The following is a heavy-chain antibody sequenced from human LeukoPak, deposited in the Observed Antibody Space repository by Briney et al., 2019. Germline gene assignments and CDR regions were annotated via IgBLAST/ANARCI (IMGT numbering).Heavy chain of an antibody. D-gene: IGHD1-1*01. J-gene: IGHJ4*02. CDR3: ARDSPLGTDFDY. CDR1: GFTFSSYW. V-gene: IGHV3-7*03. Sequence: GGSLRLSCAASGFTFSSYWMSWVRQAPGKGLEWVADIKQDGSEKYYVDPVKGRFTISRDNARNSLYLQMNSLRAEDTAVYYCARDSPLGTDFDYWGQGTLVTVSS. CDR2: IKQDGSEK.